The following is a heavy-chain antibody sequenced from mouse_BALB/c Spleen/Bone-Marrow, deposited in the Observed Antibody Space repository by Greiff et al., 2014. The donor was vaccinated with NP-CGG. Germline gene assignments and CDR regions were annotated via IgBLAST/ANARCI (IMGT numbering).Heavy chain of an antibody. J-gene: IGHJ2*01. CDR3: ARGGNYAGYYFDY. CDR1: GYTFTSYW. Sequence: VKLQESGAELARPGASVKLSCKASGYTFTSYWMQWVKQRPGQGLEWIGAIYPGDGDTRYTQKFKGKATLTADKSSSTAYMQLSSLASEDSAVYYCARGGNYAGYYFDYWGQGTTLTVSS. V-gene: IGHV1-87*01. CDR2: IYPGDGDT. D-gene: IGHD2-1*01.